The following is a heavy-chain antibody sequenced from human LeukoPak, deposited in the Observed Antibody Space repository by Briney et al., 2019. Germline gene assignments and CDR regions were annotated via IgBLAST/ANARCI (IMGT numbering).Heavy chain of an antibody. CDR3: FTGRHYYYDS. CDR1: GLTFSTYP. CDR2: ITHDGGSQ. J-gene: IGHJ5*01. D-gene: IGHD3-22*01. V-gene: IGHV3-30*01. Sequence: GGSLRLSCAASGLTFSTYPIHWVRQAPDEGLEWVAVITHDGGSQYYADSVEGRFTISRDNSKNTVFLHMNSLRPEDTAVYYCFTGRHYYYDSWGQGTLVTVSS.